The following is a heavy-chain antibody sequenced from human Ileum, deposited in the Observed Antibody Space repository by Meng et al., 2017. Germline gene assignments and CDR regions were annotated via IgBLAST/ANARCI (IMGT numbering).Heavy chain of an antibody. CDR1: GGTFSSYA. CDR3: ARDRSRYYDSSGYSGAFDI. J-gene: IGHJ3*02. Sequence: KVSCKASGGTFSSYAISWVRQAPGQGLEWMGGIIPIFGTANYAQKFQGRVTITADESTSTAYMELSSLRSEDTAVYYCARDRSRYYDSSGYSGAFDIWGQGTMVTVSS. V-gene: IGHV1-69*01. CDR2: IIPIFGTA. D-gene: IGHD3-22*01.